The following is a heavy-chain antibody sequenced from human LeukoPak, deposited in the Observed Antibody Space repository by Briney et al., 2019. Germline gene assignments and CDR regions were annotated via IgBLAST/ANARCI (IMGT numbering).Heavy chain of an antibody. Sequence: ASVKVSFKASGYTFTSYGISWVRQAPGQGLEWMGWISAYNGNTNYAQKLQGRVTMTTDTSTSTAYMELRSLRSDDTAVYYCARDRWLVAVAGINFDYWGQGTLVTVSS. CDR2: ISAYNGNT. D-gene: IGHD6-19*01. J-gene: IGHJ4*02. V-gene: IGHV1-18*01. CDR3: ARDRWLVAVAGINFDY. CDR1: GYTFTSYG.